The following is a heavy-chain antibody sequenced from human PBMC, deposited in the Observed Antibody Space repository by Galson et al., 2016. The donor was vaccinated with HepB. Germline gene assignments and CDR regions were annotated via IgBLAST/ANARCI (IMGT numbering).Heavy chain of an antibody. V-gene: IGHV1-8*01. Sequence: SVKVSCKASGYTFTSYDINWVRQATGQGLEWMGWMNPNSGNTGYAQKFQGRVTMTRNTSINTAYMELSSLRSEDTAVYYCARGRPDCTNGVCYFYDFDHWGQGILVTVSS. CDR2: MNPNSGNT. CDR3: ARGRPDCTNGVCYFYDFDH. D-gene: IGHD2-8*01. CDR1: GYTFTSYD. J-gene: IGHJ4*02.